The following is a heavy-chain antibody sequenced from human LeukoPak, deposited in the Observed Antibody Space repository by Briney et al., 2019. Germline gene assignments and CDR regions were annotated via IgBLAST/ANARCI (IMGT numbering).Heavy chain of an antibody. J-gene: IGHJ6*04. V-gene: IGHV4-59*11. D-gene: IGHD2-8*02. CDR1: GGSISPHY. Sequence: SETLSLTCTVSGGSISPHYWSWIRQPPGKGLEWIGYIYNSGSTNYNPSLKSRVTMSVDTSKNQFSLSLSSVTAADTAVYYCARGTARVNYGLDVWGEGTTVTVSS. CDR3: ARGTARVNYGLDV. CDR2: IYNSGST.